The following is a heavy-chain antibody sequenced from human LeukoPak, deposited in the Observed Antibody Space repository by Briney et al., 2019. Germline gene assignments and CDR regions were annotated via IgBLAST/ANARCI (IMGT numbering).Heavy chain of an antibody. J-gene: IGHJ6*03. CDR3: ARLIHRYMDV. CDR2: INHSGST. Sequence: SETLSLTCAVYGGSFSGYYWSWIRQPPGKGLEWIGEINHSGSTNYNPSLKSRVTISVDTSKNQFSLKLSSVTAADTAVYYCARLIHRYMDVWGKGTTVTVSS. D-gene: IGHD2-8*01. CDR1: GGSFSGYY. V-gene: IGHV4-34*01.